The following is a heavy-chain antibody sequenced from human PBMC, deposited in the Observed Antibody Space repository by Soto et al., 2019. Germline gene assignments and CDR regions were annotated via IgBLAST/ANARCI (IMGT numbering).Heavy chain of an antibody. V-gene: IGHV3-30*02. J-gene: IGHJ6*02. CDR2: HSNDGITK. CDR1: TTTFSSSG. D-gene: IGHD3-9*01. CDR3: EKDGPHFDVDV. Sequence: GGSLRLSCAASTTTFSSSGWHWVRQAPGRGLEWVAFHSNDGITKTYGDSVKGRFTISRDNSEKMVFLQMNSLRSDDTAIYYCEKDGPHFDVDVWGQGTTVTVSS.